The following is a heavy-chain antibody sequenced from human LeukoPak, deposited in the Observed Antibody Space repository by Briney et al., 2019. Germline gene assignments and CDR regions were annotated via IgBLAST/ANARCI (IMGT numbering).Heavy chain of an antibody. CDR2: ISSSGRTI. D-gene: IGHD2-15*01. Sequence: PGGSLRLSCAASGFTVSSNYMSWVRQEPGTGLEWVSSISSSGRTIYYADSVKGRFTISRDDPKNSLYLQMNSLRAEDTAVYFCARGYCGGGSCYQFDSWGQGTLVTVSS. CDR1: GFTVSSNY. J-gene: IGHJ4*02. CDR3: ARGYCGGGSCYQFDS. V-gene: IGHV3-11*04.